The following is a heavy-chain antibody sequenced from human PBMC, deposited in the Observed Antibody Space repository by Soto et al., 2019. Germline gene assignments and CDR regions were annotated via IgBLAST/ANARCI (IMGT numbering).Heavy chain of an antibody. CDR1: GFTFSSYA. CDR3: AKDCGHCSSTSCYAHYFDY. J-gene: IGHJ4*02. V-gene: IGHV3-23*01. D-gene: IGHD2-2*01. CDR2: MSGSGGST. Sequence: EVQLLESGGGLVQPGGSLRLSCAASGFTFSSYAMSWVRQAPGKGLEWVSAMSGSGGSTYYADSVKGRFTISKDNSKNTLDLQMNSLRAEDTAVYYCAKDCGHCSSTSCYAHYFDYWGQWTLVTVSS.